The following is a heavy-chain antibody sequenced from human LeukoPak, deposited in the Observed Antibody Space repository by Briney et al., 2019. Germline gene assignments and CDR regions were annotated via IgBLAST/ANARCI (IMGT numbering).Heavy chain of an antibody. J-gene: IGHJ3*02. CDR3: AKALPPNTYGHHDAFDI. V-gene: IGHV3-30*02. CDR2: IRYDGSIK. D-gene: IGHD5-18*01. CDR1: GFTFSSYG. Sequence: PGRSLRLSCAASGFTFSSYGMHWVRQAPGKGLEWVAFIRYDGSIKYYTDSVKGRFTMSRDNSKNTLYLQMNSLRPEDTAVYYCAKALPPNTYGHHDAFDIWGQGTMVTVSS.